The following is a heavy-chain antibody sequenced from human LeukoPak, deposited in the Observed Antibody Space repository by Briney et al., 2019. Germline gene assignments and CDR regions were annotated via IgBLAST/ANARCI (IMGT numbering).Heavy chain of an antibody. Sequence: SETLSLTCAVYGGSFSGYYWSWIRQPPGKGLEWIGEINHSGSTNYNPSLKSRVTISVDTSKNQFSLKPSSVTAADTAVYYCARLLWFGEPLTFDYWGQGTLVTVSS. CDR2: INHSGST. J-gene: IGHJ4*02. CDR1: GGSFSGYY. CDR3: ARLLWFGEPLTFDY. V-gene: IGHV4-34*01. D-gene: IGHD3-10*01.